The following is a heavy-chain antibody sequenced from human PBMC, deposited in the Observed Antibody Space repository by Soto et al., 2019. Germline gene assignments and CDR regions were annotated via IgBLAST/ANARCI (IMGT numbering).Heavy chain of an antibody. D-gene: IGHD3-10*01. V-gene: IGHV4-34*01. J-gene: IGHJ4*02. CDR1: GETFSRYY. CDR2: INHSGST. CDR3: ARGRKAVVRGVIFLSFDY. Sequence: PSETPALTCAVYGETFSRYYWSWIRQPPRKGLEWIGEINHSGSTNYNPSLKSRVTISVDTSKNQFSLKLSSVTAADTAVYYCARGRKAVVRGVIFLSFDYWGQRTLVTVSS.